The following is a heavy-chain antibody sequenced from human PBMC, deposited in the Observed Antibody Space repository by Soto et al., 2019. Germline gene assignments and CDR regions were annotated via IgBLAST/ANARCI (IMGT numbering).Heavy chain of an antibody. J-gene: IGHJ3*02. D-gene: IGHD3-3*01. CDR2: IIPIFGTA. V-gene: IGHV1-69*01. CDR3: AREIFGVIISGGRDAFDI. CDR1: GGTFSSYA. Sequence: QVQLVQSGAEVKKPGSSVKVSCKASGGTFSSYAISWVRQAPGQGLEWMGGIIPIFGTANYAQKFQGRVKITADESTSTAYIELSSLRSEDTAVYYCAREIFGVIISGGRDAFDIWGQGTMVTVSS.